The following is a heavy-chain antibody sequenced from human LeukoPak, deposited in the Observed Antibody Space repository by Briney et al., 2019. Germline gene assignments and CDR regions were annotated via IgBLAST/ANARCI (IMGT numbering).Heavy chain of an antibody. CDR1: GYTLTELS. CDR2: FDPEDGET. J-gene: IGHJ5*02. V-gene: IGHV1-24*01. D-gene: IGHD3-3*01. CDR3: ATAPRRFLEWLPGEGDERWFDP. Sequence: GASVTVSCTVSGYTLTELSMHWVRQAPGKGLEWMGGFDPEDGETIYAQKFQGRVTMTEDTSTDTAYMELSSLRSEDTAVYYCATAPRRFLEWLPGEGDERWFDPWGQGTLVTVSS.